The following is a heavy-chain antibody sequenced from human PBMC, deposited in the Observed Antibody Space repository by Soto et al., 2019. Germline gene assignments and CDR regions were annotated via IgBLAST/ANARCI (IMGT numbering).Heavy chain of an antibody. Sequence: QVQLQQWGAGLLKPSETLSLTCAVYGGSFSGYYWSWIRQPPGKGLEWIGESNHSGSTNYNPSLKSRVTVSVDTSKNQFSRKLSSVTAADTAVYYCARGQNNGGNSADYWGQGTLVTVSS. V-gene: IGHV4-34*01. CDR3: ARGQNNGGNSADY. CDR2: SNHSGST. J-gene: IGHJ4*02. D-gene: IGHD2-21*02. CDR1: GGSFSGYY.